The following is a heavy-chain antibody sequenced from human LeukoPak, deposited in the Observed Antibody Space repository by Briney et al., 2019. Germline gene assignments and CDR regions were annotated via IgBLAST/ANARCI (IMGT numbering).Heavy chain of an antibody. J-gene: IGHJ4*02. V-gene: IGHV4-39*07. Sequence: PSETLSLTCTVSGGSISSSSYYWGWIRQPPGKGLEWIGSIYYSGSTYYNPSLKSRVTISVDTSKNQFSLKLSSVTAADTAVYYCARGIYSYGGFDYWGQGTLVTVSS. D-gene: IGHD5-18*01. CDR3: ARGIYSYGGFDY. CDR2: IYYSGST. CDR1: GGSISSSSYY.